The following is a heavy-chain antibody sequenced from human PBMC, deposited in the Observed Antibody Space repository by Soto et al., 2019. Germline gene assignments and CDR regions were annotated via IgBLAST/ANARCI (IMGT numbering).Heavy chain of an antibody. CDR2: INYSGST. J-gene: IGHJ4*02. D-gene: IGHD5-18*01. CDR3: ASQRDTAMVFDY. CDR1: GGSFNGYY. V-gene: IGHV4-34*01. Sequence: PSETLSLTCAVYGGSFNGYYWSWIRQPPGKGLEWIGEINYSGSTKYNPSLESRVTLSVDTSKNQFSLKLSSVTAADTAVYYCASQRDTAMVFDYGGGGTLVPVPS.